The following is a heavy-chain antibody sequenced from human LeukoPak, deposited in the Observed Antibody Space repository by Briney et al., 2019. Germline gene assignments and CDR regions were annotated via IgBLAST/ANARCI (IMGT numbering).Heavy chain of an antibody. CDR1: GFTVTNNY. J-gene: IGHJ1*01. V-gene: IGHV3-66*01. Sequence: GGSLRLSCAASGFTVTNNYMNWVRQAPGKGLEWVSVIYSGGSTYYADSVKGRFTISRDNSKNTLYLQMNSLRAEDTAVYYCAREGKPQDYYGSGSSRYFQHWGQGTLVTVSS. CDR2: IYSGGST. CDR3: AREGKPQDYYGSGSSRYFQH. D-gene: IGHD3-10*01.